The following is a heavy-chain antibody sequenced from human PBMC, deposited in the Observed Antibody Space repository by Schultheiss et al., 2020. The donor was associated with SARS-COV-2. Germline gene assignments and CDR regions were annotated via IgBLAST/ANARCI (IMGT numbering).Heavy chain of an antibody. CDR2: MNPNSGNT. CDR3: ARWDYGSGSYRQN. CDR1: GYTFSSYG. J-gene: IGHJ4*02. V-gene: IGHV1-8*03. Sequence: ASVKVSCKASGYTFSSYGISWVRQAPGQGLEWMGWMNPNSGNTGYAQKFQGRVTITRDTSASTAYMELSSLRSEDTAVYYCARWDYGSGSYRQNWGQGTLVTVSS. D-gene: IGHD3-10*01.